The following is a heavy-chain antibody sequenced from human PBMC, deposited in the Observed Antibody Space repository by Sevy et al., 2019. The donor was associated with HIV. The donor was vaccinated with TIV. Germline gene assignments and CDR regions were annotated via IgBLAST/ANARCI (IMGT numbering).Heavy chain of an antibody. V-gene: IGHV3-7*01. CDR3: ARDAGFHKFDY. D-gene: IGHD2-21*01. CDR2: LNDDAKER. Sequence: GGSLRLSCAASGFIFSKSWMAWVRQAPGKGLEWVASLNDDAKERYYVDSVKGRFTIARDNGRNSLSLQMKSLTAEDTAVYYCARDAGFHKFDYWGQGALVTFSS. CDR1: GFIFSKSW. J-gene: IGHJ4*02.